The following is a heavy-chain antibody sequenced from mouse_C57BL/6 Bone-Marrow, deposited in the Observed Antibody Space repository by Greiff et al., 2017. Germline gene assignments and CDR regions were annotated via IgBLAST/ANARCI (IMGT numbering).Heavy chain of an antibody. CDR3: TPITTVVGRYFDV. CDR2: IDPENGDT. V-gene: IGHV14-4*01. CDR1: GFNIKDDY. Sequence: VQLQQSGAELVRPGASVKLSCTASGFNIKDDYMHWVKQRPEQGLEWIGWIDPENGDTEYASKFQGKATITADTSSNTAYLQLSSLTSEDTAVYYCTPITTVVGRYFDVWGTGTTVTVSS. D-gene: IGHD1-1*01. J-gene: IGHJ1*03.